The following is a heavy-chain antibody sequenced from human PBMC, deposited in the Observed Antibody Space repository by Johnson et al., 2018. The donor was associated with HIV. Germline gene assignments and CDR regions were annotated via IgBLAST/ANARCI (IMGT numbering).Heavy chain of an antibody. CDR1: GFTFSSYA. V-gene: IGHV3-30*14. CDR2: ISYDGSNK. J-gene: IGHJ3*02. D-gene: IGHD1-20*01. CDR3: ARDNFILGAFDI. Sequence: QVQLVESGGGVVQPGRSLRLSCAASGFTFSSYAMHWVRQAPGKGLEWVAVISYDGSNKYYADSVKGRFTISRDNSENTLYLQMNRLRAEDTALYYCARDNFILGAFDIWGQGTMVTVSS.